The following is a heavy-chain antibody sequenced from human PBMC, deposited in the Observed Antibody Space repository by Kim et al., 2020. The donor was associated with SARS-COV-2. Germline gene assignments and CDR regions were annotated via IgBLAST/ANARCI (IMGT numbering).Heavy chain of an antibody. Sequence: SETLSLTCAVYGGSFSGYYWSWIRQPPGKGLEWIGEINHSGSTNYNPSLKSRVTISVDTSKNQFSLKLSSVTAADTAVYYCASRDVGWARLGSYMDVWG. CDR3: ASRDVGWARLGSYMDV. V-gene: IGHV4-34*01. CDR2: INHSGST. D-gene: IGHD7-27*01. J-gene: IGHJ6*03. CDR1: GGSFSGYY.